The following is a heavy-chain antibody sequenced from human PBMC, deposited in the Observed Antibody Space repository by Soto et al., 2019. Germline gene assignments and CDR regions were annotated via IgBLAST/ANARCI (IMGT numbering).Heavy chain of an antibody. Sequence: SETLSLTCTVSGGSISSYYWSWIQQPPGKGLEWIGYIYYSGSTNYNPSLKSRVTISVDTSKNQFSLKLSSVTAADTAVYYCAREKRVTEGYYYYGMDVWGQGTTVTVSS. D-gene: IGHD4-4*01. J-gene: IGHJ6*02. CDR2: IYYSGST. V-gene: IGHV4-59*01. CDR3: AREKRVTEGYYYYGMDV. CDR1: GGSISSYY.